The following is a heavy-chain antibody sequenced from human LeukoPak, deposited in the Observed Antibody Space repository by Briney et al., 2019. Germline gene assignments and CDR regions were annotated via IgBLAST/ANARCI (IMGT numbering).Heavy chain of an antibody. CDR3: ARNAHIVGAPEDY. D-gene: IGHD1-26*01. Sequence: PGGSLRLSCAASGFTFSSYGMHWVRQAPGKGLEWVAFIRYDGSNKYYADSVKGRFTISRDNAKNSLYLQMNSLRAEDTAVYYCARNAHIVGAPEDYWGQGTLVTVSS. J-gene: IGHJ4*02. CDR1: GFTFSSYG. CDR2: IRYDGSNK. V-gene: IGHV3-30*02.